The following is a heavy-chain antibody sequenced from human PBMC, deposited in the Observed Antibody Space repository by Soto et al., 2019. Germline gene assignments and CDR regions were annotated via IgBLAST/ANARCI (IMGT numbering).Heavy chain of an antibody. CDR3: ARDMNSGTYHDY. D-gene: IGHD1-26*01. CDR1: GFTFSDYY. CDR2: ITTSSSYT. Sequence: SLRLSFAASGFTFSDYYMSWIRQAPGKGLEWLSYITTSSSYTNYADSVKGRFTISRDNAKNSLYLQMNGLRAEDTAVYYCARDMNSGTYHDYWGQGTLVTVSS. V-gene: IGHV3-11*06. J-gene: IGHJ4*02.